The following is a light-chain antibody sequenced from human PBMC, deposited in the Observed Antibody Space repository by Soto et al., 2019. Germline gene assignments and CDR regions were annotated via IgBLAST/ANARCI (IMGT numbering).Light chain of an antibody. CDR3: QQYGSALGIT. V-gene: IGKV3-20*01. CDR1: QGVSGSS. J-gene: IGKJ5*01. CDR2: GAS. Sequence: EVVLTQSPGTLSLSPGERATLSCRASQGVSGSSLAWYQQKPGQAPRLLIYGASSRATGIPDRFSGSGSGTDFTITISRLESEDFAVYYCQQYGSALGITFGQGKRLDIQ.